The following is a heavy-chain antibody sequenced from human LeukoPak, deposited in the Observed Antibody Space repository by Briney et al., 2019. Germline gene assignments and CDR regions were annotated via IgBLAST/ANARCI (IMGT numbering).Heavy chain of an antibody. CDR2: IYHSGST. Sequence: PSETLSLTCAVSGYSISSGYYWGWIRQPPGKGLEWIGSIYHSGSTYYNPSLKSRVTISVDTSRNQFSLKLSSVTAADTAVYYCARIGTYYDILTGYYNYWGQGTLVTVSS. D-gene: IGHD3-9*01. CDR1: GYSISSGYY. J-gene: IGHJ4*02. CDR3: ARIGTYYDILTGYYNY. V-gene: IGHV4-38-2*01.